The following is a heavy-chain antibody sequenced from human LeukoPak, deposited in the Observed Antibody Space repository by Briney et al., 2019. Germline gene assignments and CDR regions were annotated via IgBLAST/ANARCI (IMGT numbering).Heavy chain of an antibody. D-gene: IGHD1-26*01. CDR1: GGSLISYY. CDR2: IYYSGCT. CDR3: ARGAWELLPFDY. Sequence: SETLSLTCIVSGGSLISYYWSWIRQPPGKGLEWIEYIYYSGCTKHNPPVKNRHTISVETSKNQFSLRLNSVTGADTAVYYCARGAWELLPFDYWGQGTLVTVSS. V-gene: IGHV4-59*01. J-gene: IGHJ4*02.